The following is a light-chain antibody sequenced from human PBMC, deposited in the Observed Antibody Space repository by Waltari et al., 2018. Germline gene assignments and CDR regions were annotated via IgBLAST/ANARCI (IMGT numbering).Light chain of an antibody. J-gene: IGLJ2*01. CDR2: DVS. CDR3: SSYTSSSTLDV. V-gene: IGLV2-14*03. Sequence: QSALTQPASVSGSPGQSITISCTGTSSDVGGYNYVSWYQQHPGKAPKRMIYDVSNQPSGVSNRVSGSKSGNTASLTISGLQAEDEADYYCSSYTSSSTLDVFGGGTKLTVL. CDR1: SSDVGGYNY.